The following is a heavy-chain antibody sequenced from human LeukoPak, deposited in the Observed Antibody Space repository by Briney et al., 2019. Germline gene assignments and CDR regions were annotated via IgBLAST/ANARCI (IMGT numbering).Heavy chain of an antibody. CDR1: GFTFDRYW. CDR2: ITTDGSGT. D-gene: IGHD1-26*01. CDR3: ARGAVAGANFDY. V-gene: IGHV3-74*01. Sequence: PGGSLRLSCADSGFTFDRYWMHWVRQPPGKGLSWVPHITTDGSGTSYADSVKGRFTISRDNAKKTLYLQMNSLRAEDTAVYYCARGAVAGANFDYWGLGTLVTVSS. J-gene: IGHJ4*02.